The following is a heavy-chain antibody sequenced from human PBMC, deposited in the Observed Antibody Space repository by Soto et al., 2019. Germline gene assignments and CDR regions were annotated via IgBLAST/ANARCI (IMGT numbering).Heavy chain of an antibody. J-gene: IGHJ6*02. CDR2: INHSGST. D-gene: IGHD5-18*01. V-gene: IGHV4-34*01. Sequence: ETLSLTCAVYGGSFSGYYWSWIRQPPGKGLEWIGEINHSGSTNYNPSLKSRVTISVDTSKNQFSLKLSSVTAADTAVYHCARGRYSYGYMLGYYYYGMDVWGQGTTVTVSS. CDR3: ARGRYSYGYMLGYYYYGMDV. CDR1: GGSFSGYY.